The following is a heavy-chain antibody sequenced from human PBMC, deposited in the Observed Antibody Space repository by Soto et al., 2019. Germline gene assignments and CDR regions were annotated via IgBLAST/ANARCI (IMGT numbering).Heavy chain of an antibody. CDR3: ARHLPQLWPLLGFDY. CDR2: IYYSGST. D-gene: IGHD5-18*01. J-gene: IGHJ4*02. CDR1: GGSISSYY. Sequence: QVQLQESGPGLVKPSETLSLTCTVSGGSISSYYWSWIRQPPGKGLEWIGYIYYSGSTNYNPSLKSRVTISVDTSKNQFSLKLSSVTAADTAVYYCARHLPQLWPLLGFDYWGQGTLVTVSS. V-gene: IGHV4-59*08.